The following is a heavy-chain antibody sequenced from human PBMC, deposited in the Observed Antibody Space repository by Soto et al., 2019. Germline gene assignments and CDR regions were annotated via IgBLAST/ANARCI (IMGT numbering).Heavy chain of an antibody. CDR3: ARLFSSSWYYFDY. Sequence: QVQLQESGPGLVKPSETLSLTCTVSGGSISNYYWSWIRQPPGKGLEWIGYIYDSGSTNYNPSLNSRGTISVDTSKKQFSLKLSSVTAADTAVYYCARLFSSSWYYFDYWGQGTLVTVSS. CDR1: GGSISNYY. D-gene: IGHD6-13*01. CDR2: IYDSGST. V-gene: IGHV4-59*01. J-gene: IGHJ4*02.